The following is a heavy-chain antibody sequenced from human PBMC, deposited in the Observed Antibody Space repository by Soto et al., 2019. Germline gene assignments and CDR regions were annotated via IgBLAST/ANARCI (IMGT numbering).Heavy chain of an antibody. CDR1: GFTFSSYS. CDR3: ASGIGSSWYGRVETNWFDP. V-gene: IGHV3-21*01. J-gene: IGHJ5*02. D-gene: IGHD6-13*01. CDR2: ISSSSSYI. Sequence: PGGSLRLSCAASGFTFSSYSMNWVRQAPGKGLEWVSSISSSSSYIYYADSVKGRFTISRDNAKNSLYLQMNSLRAEDTAVYYCASGIGSSWYGRVETNWFDPWGQGTLVTVSS.